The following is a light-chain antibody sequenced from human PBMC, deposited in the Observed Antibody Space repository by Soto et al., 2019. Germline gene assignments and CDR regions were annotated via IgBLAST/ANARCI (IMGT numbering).Light chain of an antibody. CDR1: SSDIGAYNY. CDR3: TSWTNSTTMI. CDR2: DVN. V-gene: IGLV2-14*03. J-gene: IGLJ2*01. Sequence: QSALTQPASVSGSPGQSITISCTGTSSDIGAYNYVSWYQQHPGKAPKLMIYDVNIRASGVSNRFSGSKSGNTASLTISGLEAEDEADYCYTSWTNSTTMIFGGGTKVTVL.